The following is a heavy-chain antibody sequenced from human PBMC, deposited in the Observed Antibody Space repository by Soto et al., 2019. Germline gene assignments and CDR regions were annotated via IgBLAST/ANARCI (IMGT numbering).Heavy chain of an antibody. CDR1: GGSISSSNW. J-gene: IGHJ5*02. CDR3: ARGTIFGVVKGWFDP. Sequence: SATLSLTCAVSGGSISSSNWWSFFRQPPGKGLEWIGEIYHSGSTNYNPSLKSRVTISVDKSKNQFSLKLSSVTAADTAVYYCARGTIFGVVKGWFDPWGQGTLVTVSS. V-gene: IGHV4-4*02. CDR2: IYHSGST. D-gene: IGHD3-3*01.